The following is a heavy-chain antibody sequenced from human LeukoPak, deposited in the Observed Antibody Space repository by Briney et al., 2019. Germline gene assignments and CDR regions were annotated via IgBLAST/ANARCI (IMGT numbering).Heavy chain of an antibody. J-gene: IGHJ4*02. CDR3: ARRERTRGAIDY. V-gene: IGHV4-31*03. D-gene: IGHD3-10*01. CDR1: GGSISSGGHY. CDR2: IYYSGNT. Sequence: SETLSLTCTVSGGSISSGGHYWSWIRQHPGKGLEWIGYIYYSGNTYYSPSLKSRVTMSVDTSKNQFSLKLSSVTAADTAVYYCARRERTRGAIDYWGQGTLVTVSS.